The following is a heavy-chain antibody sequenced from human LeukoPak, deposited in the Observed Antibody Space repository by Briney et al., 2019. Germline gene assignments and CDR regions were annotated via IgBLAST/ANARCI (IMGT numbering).Heavy chain of an antibody. CDR2: INPNSGVT. Sequence: ASVKVSCKASGYTFTGYYLHWVRQAPGQGLEWMGWINPNSGVTNYAQNFRGRVTMTRDTSISTGYMELSRLRSDDTALYYCARAVAGIDYWGQGTLVTVSS. D-gene: IGHD6-19*01. J-gene: IGHJ4*02. CDR3: ARAVAGIDY. V-gene: IGHV1-2*02. CDR1: GYTFTGYY.